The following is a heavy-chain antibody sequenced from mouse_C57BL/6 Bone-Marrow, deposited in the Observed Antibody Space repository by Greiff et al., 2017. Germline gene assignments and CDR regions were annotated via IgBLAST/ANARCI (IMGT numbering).Heavy chain of an antibody. V-gene: IGHV1-63*01. Sequence: VQLQQSGAELVRPGTSVKMSCKASGYTFTNYWIGWAKQRPGHGLEWIGDIYPGGGYTNYNEKFKGKATLTADKSSSTAYMQLSSLTSEDSAIYYCERSDYSNYYYAMDYWGQGTSVTVSS. CDR3: ERSDYSNYYYAMDY. J-gene: IGHJ4*01. CDR1: GYTFTNYW. D-gene: IGHD2-5*01. CDR2: IYPGGGYT.